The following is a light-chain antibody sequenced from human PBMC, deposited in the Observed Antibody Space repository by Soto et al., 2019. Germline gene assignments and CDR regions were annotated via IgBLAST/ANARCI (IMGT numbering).Light chain of an antibody. V-gene: IGKV1-39*01. CDR3: QQSQSTTYT. CDR2: AAS. J-gene: IGKJ2*01. CDR1: QSISTW. Sequence: DIQMTQSPSTLSASVGDRVTITCRASQSISTWLAWYQQKPGKAPKVLIYAASNLQSGVPSRFSGSGSGTDFTLTITSLQPEDFATYYCQQSQSTTYTFGQGTKLEIK.